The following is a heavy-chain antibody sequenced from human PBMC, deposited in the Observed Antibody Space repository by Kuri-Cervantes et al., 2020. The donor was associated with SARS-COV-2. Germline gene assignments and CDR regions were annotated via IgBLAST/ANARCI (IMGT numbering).Heavy chain of an antibody. CDR3: ARPTVGGLVHAFDL. D-gene: IGHD3/OR15-3a*01. CDR2: IYPGDSDT. J-gene: IGHJ3*01. V-gene: IGHV5-51*01. Sequence: GGSLRLSCEASGYTFTNYWIAWVRQMPGKGLECMGIIYPGDSDTRYSPSFQGQVTISADKSMNTAYLQWSTLQTSDSGLYYCARPTVGGLVHAFDLCGQGAMVTVSS. CDR1: GYTFTNYW.